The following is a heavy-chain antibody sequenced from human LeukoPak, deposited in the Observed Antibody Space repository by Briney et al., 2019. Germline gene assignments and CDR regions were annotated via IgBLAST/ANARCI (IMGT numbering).Heavy chain of an antibody. J-gene: IGHJ4*02. CDR1: GFTFSSYS. Sequence: GGSLRLSCAASGFTFSSYSMNWVRQAPGKGLEWVSSISSSSSYIYYADSVKGRFTISRDNAKNSLYLQMNSLRAEDTAVYYCARDCSSTSCCDYWGQGTLVTVSS. CDR3: ARDCSSTSCCDY. D-gene: IGHD2-2*01. CDR2: ISSSSSYI. V-gene: IGHV3-21*01.